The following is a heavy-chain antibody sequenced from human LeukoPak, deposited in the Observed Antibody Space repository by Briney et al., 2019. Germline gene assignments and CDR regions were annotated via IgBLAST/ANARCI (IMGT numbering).Heavy chain of an antibody. J-gene: IGHJ4*02. D-gene: IGHD3-10*01. CDR3: ARDRLWFGELFLDS. CDR1: GFTFSSYW. CDR2: IKQDGSEK. V-gene: IGHV3-7*03. Sequence: GGSLRLSCAASGFTFSSYWMSWVRQAPGKGLEWVANIKQDGSEKYYVDSLKGRFTISRDNAKNSLYLQMNSLRAGDTAVYYCARDRLWFGELFLDSWGQGTLVTVSS.